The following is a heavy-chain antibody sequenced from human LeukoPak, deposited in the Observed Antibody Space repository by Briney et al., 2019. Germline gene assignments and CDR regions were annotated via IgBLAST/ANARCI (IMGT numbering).Heavy chain of an antibody. CDR3: ARAPYSSSSPFDY. D-gene: IGHD6-6*01. CDR1: GYTFTSYG. Sequence: GASVKVCCKASGYTFTSYGVSWVRQAPGQGLEWMGWISAYNGNTNYAQKLQGRVTMTTDTSTSTVCMELRSLRGDDTAVYYCARAPYSSSSPFDYWGQGTLVTVSS. V-gene: IGHV1-18*04. CDR2: ISAYNGNT. J-gene: IGHJ4*02.